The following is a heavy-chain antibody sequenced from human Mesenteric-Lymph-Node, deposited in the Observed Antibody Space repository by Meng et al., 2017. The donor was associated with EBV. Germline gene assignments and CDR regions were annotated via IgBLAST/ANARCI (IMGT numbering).Heavy chain of an antibody. CDR1: GYSFTEHS. CDR3: VRDLWGNCGADCYLAYFHH. J-gene: IGHJ1*01. CDR2: INTDSGNI. D-gene: IGHD2-21*02. Sequence: QVRLVQSGAVVKKPGASVTVSCQTSGYSFTEHSISWLRQAPGQGLEWVGWINTDSGNIKHAQKFQGRVTLTTDTSTTTAALELRDLRSDDTAVYYCVRDLWGNCGADCYLAYFHHWGQGTLVTVSS. V-gene: IGHV1-18*01.